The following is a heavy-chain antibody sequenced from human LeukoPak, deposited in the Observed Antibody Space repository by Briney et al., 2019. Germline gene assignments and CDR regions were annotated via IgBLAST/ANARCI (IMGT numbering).Heavy chain of an antibody. CDR2: INPNSGGT. Sequence: ASVKVSCKASGYTFTGYYMHWVRQAPGQGLEWMGWINPNSGGTNYAQKFQGRVTMTRDTSISTAYMELSRLRSDDTAVYYCARGPVLVVVPAAVHFDYWGQGTLVTVSS. CDR3: ARGPVLVVVPAAVHFDY. CDR1: GYTFTGYY. D-gene: IGHD2-2*02. J-gene: IGHJ4*02. V-gene: IGHV1-2*02.